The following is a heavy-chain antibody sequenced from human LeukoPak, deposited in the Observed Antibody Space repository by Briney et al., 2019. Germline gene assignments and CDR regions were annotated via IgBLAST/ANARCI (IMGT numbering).Heavy chain of an antibody. CDR3: ARGIQLRDYYHYYYYMDV. V-gene: IGHV4-59*01. CDR2: IYYSGST. J-gene: IGHJ6*03. Sequence: SETLSLTCTVSGGSISSYYWSWIRQPPGKGLEWIGYIYYSGSTNYNPSLKSRVTISVDTSKNQFSLKLSSVTAADTAVYYCARGIQLRDYYHYYYYMDVWGKGTTVTVSS. CDR1: GGSISSYY. D-gene: IGHD5-18*01.